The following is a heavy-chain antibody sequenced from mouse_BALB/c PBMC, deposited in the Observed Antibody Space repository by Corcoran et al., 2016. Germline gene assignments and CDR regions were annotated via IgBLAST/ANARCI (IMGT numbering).Heavy chain of an antibody. CDR2: IYPGSGNT. D-gene: IGHD2-3*01. CDR3: ATDGYYGAMDY. CDR1: GYTFTDYY. J-gene: IGHJ4*01. V-gene: IGHV1-84*02. Sequence: QIQLQQSGPELVKPGASVKISCKASGYTFTDYYINWVKQKPGQGLEWIGWIYPGSGNTKYNEKFKGKATLTVDTSSSTAYMQFSSLTSEDTAVYFCATDGYYGAMDYWGQGTSVTVSS.